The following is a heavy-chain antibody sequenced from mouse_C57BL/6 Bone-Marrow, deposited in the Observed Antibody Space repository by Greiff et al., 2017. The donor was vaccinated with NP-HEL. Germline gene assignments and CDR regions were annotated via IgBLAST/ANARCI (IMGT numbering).Heavy chain of an antibody. CDR3: ARGWLLRDY. Sequence: EVKLVESGGGLVKPGGSLKLSCAASGFTFSSYAMSWVRQTPEKRLEWVATISDGGSYTYYPDNVKGRFTISRDNAKNNLYLQMSHLKSEDTAMCYCARGWLLRDYWGQGTTLTVSS. D-gene: IGHD2-3*01. CDR1: GFTFSSYA. V-gene: IGHV5-4*03. J-gene: IGHJ2*01. CDR2: ISDGGSYT.